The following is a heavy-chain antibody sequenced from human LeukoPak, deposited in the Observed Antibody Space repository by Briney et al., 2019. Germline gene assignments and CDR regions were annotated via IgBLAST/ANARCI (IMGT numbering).Heavy chain of an antibody. D-gene: IGHD3-3*01. Sequence: GGSLRLSCAASGFTFSSHWMTWVRQAPGKGLEWVANIKQDGSGKNYVDSVKGRFTISRDNSKNTLYLQMNSLRAEDTAVYYCAKEDYDFWSGYQQALDYWGQGTLVTVSS. CDR2: IKQDGSGK. CDR1: GFTFSSHW. J-gene: IGHJ4*02. V-gene: IGHV3-7*01. CDR3: AKEDYDFWSGYQQALDY.